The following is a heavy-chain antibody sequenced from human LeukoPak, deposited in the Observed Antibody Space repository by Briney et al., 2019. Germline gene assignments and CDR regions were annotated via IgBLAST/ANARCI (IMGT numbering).Heavy chain of an antibody. D-gene: IGHD6-13*01. J-gene: IGHJ6*02. V-gene: IGHV4-59*01. CDR1: GGSITNYY. CDR2: IYYSGST. Sequence: SETLSLTCTVSGGSITNYYWTWIRQPPGKGLEWIGYIYYSGSTNYNPSLKSRVTISVDTSKNQFSLKLSSVTAADTALYYCARLSKIATAGPNYYHSMDVWSQGTTVTVSS. CDR3: ARLSKIATAGPNYYHSMDV.